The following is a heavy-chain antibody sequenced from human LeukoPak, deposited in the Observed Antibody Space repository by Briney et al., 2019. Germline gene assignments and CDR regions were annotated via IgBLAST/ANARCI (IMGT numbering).Heavy chain of an antibody. D-gene: IGHD6-6*01. CDR2: ISAYNGNT. CDR1: GYTFTRFG. Sequence: ASVKVSCKASGYTFTRFGISWVRQAPGQGLEWMGWISAYNGNTNFAQKLQGRVTVTTDTSTSTAYMELRSLRSDDTAVYYCARDLRSSSVYYFDYWGQGTLVTVSS. V-gene: IGHV1-18*01. J-gene: IGHJ4*02. CDR3: ARDLRSSSVYYFDY.